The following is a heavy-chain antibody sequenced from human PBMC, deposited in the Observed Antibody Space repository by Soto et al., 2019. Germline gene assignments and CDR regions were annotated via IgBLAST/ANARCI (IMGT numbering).Heavy chain of an antibody. J-gene: IGHJ4*02. CDR1: GYMFTGFY. D-gene: IGHD6-19*01. CDR3: AAAAIPVAGRHPDF. Sequence: ASVKVSCKASGYMFTGFYLHWVRQAPGQGLEWMGWINPNNGVTTYAKNFQGRVTMTRDSSISTAYMELSSLRSDDTAVYFCAAAAIPVAGRHPDFWGQGTVVTVYS. CDR2: INPNNGVT. V-gene: IGHV1-2*02.